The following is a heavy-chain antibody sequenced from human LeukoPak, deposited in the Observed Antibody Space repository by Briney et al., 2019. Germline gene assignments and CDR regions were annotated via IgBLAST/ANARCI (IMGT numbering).Heavy chain of an antibody. CDR1: GGSFRGYY. V-gene: IGHV4-34*01. Sequence: SETLSLTCAVYGGSFRGYYWTWIRQPPGKGQDLLGEISHSESTNYNPSLKGRVTISVDTSKNQFSLKLSSVTAADTAVYYCARQGAYQPPQIHDAFDIWGQGTMVTVSS. CDR2: ISHSEST. CDR3: ARQGAYQPPQIHDAFDI. J-gene: IGHJ3*02. D-gene: IGHD3-16*01.